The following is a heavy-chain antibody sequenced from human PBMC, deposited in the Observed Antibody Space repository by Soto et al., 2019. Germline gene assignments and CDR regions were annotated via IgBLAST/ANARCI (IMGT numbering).Heavy chain of an antibody. Sequence: SETLSLTCAVYGGSFSGYYWSWIRQPPGKGLEWIGEINHSGSTNYNPSLKSRVTISVDTSKNQFSLKLSSVTAADTAVYYCARVGPIGWFGELLYHARYYYYGMDVWGQGTTVTVSS. J-gene: IGHJ6*02. V-gene: IGHV4-34*01. CDR3: ARVGPIGWFGELLYHARYYYYGMDV. CDR1: GGSFSGYY. D-gene: IGHD3-10*01. CDR2: INHSGST.